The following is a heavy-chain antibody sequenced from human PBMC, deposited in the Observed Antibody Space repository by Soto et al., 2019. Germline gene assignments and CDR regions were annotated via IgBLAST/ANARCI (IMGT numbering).Heavy chain of an antibody. J-gene: IGHJ4*02. CDR1: GFTFSSYA. D-gene: IGHD4-17*01. V-gene: IGHV3-23*01. CDR3: AKGWRASVTYNDF. Sequence: EMQLLESGGGLVQPGGSLRLSCAASGFTFSSYAMSWVRQAPGKGLEWVSAITGSGGSTFHADSVKGRFTISRDNSENTLFLQMNSLGVEDTAIYFCAKGWRASVTYNDFWGQGILVTVSS. CDR2: ITGSGGST.